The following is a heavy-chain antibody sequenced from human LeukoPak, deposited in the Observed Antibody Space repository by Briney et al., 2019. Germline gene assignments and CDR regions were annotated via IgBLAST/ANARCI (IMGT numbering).Heavy chain of an antibody. CDR2: ISGSGGST. J-gene: IGHJ4*02. V-gene: IGHV3-23*01. Sequence: GGSLRLSCAASGFTFDDYGMTWVRQAPGKGLEWVSAISGSGGSTYYADSVKGRFTISRDNSKNTLYLQMNSLRAEDTAVYYCAKEGYSGSYFDYWGQGTLVTVSS. D-gene: IGHD1-26*01. CDR3: AKEGYSGSYFDY. CDR1: GFTFDDYG.